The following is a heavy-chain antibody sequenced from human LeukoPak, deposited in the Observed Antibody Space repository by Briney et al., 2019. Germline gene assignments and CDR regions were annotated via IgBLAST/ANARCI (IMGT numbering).Heavy chain of an antibody. V-gene: IGHV3-11*01. D-gene: IGHD3-16*01. CDR3: ARDGTAAWGRFDP. Sequence: PGGSLRLSCAASGFTFSDYYMSWIRQAPGKGLEWVSYISGSGRTIYHADSVKGRFTISRDNAKNSLYLQMNSLRAEDTAVYCARDGTAAWGRFDPWGQGTLVTVSS. CDR2: ISGSGRTI. CDR1: GFTFSDYY. J-gene: IGHJ5*02.